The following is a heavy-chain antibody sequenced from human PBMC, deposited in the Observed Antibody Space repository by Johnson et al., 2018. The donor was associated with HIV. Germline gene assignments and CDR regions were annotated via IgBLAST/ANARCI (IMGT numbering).Heavy chain of an antibody. CDR3: AKSTQANILRESGPYGAFDI. CDR1: GFTFSSYG. CDR2: IWYDGSNK. Sequence: QVQLVESGGGVVQPGRSLRLSCAASGFTFSSYGMHWVRQAPGKGLEWVAVIWYDGSNKYYADSVKGRFTISRDNSKNTLYLQMHSLRAEDTAVYYCAKSTQANILRESGPYGAFDIWGQGTMVTVSS. J-gene: IGHJ3*02. V-gene: IGHV3-33*06. D-gene: IGHD3-10*01.